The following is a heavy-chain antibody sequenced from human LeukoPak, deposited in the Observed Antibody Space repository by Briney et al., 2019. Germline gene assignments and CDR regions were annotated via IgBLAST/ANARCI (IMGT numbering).Heavy chain of an antibody. CDR2: IIPIFSTA. CDR1: GGTFSSYA. J-gene: IGHJ6*03. D-gene: IGHD2-15*01. CDR3: AREGYCSGGSCYIYYYMDV. V-gene: IGHV1-69*05. Sequence: ASVKVSCKASGGTFSSYAISWVRQAPGQGLEWMGRIIPIFSTANYAQKFQGRVTITTDESTSTAYMELSSLRSEDTAVYYCAREGYCSGGSCYIYYYMDVWGKGTTVTVSS.